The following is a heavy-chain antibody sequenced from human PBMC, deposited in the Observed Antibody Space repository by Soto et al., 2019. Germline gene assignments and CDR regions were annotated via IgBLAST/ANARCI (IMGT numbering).Heavy chain of an antibody. CDR1: GYTFTRSG. V-gene: IGHV1-18*01. J-gene: IGHJ2*01. D-gene: IGHD6-19*01. Sequence: GASVKVSCKASGYTFTRSGISWVRQAPGQGLEWMGWISTYNGDTNYAQTFQGRVTMTTDTSTSTVHMEVRSLRPDDTAVYCYARDSSGWYGWYFDLWGRGTLVTVSS. CDR3: ARDSSGWYGWYFDL. CDR2: ISTYNGDT.